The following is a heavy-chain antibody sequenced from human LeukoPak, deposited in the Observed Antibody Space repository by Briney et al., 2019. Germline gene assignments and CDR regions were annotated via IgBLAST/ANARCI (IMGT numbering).Heavy chain of an antibody. J-gene: IGHJ4*02. CDR1: GFAFSGYA. CDR2: IGARGYVT. D-gene: IGHD1-26*01. Sequence: PGGSLRLSCTVSGFAFSGYAMSWVRQAPGKGPEWVSSIGARGYVTYSADSVKGRFTISRDNSKRTLFLQMNSLRAEDTAVYYCAKVHYTASFPGSFPGRNYFDSWGQGSLVTVSP. V-gene: IGHV3-23*01. CDR3: AKVHYTASFPGSFPGRNYFDS.